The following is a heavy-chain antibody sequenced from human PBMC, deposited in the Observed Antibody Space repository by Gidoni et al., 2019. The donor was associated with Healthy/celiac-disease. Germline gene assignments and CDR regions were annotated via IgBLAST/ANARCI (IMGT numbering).Heavy chain of an antibody. CDR2: INAGNGNT. D-gene: IGHD2-15*01. J-gene: IGHJ4*02. CDR1: GYTFTTYA. Sequence: QVQPVQSGAEVKKPGASVQVSCKASGYTFTTYAMHWVRQAPGQMLEWVGWINAGNGNTEYAQKFQGKVTSTRDTYASTAYMELSSLKSEDTAVYDCARGPCNYVDYWGQGTLVTVSS. V-gene: IGHV1-3*01. CDR3: ARGPCNYVDY.